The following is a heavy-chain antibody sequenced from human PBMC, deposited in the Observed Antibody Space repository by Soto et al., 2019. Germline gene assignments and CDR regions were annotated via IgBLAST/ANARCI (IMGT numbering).Heavy chain of an antibody. CDR3: ASTYDFWSGYSSKEIDY. D-gene: IGHD3-3*01. CDR1: GGSFTGYY. Sequence: SETLSLTCAVYGGSFTGYYWSWIRQPPGEGLEWIGEINHSGSTNYNPSLKSRVTISRDTSKNQFSLKLSSVTAADTAVYYCASTYDFWSGYSSKEIDYWGQGTLVTVSS. J-gene: IGHJ4*02. CDR2: INHSGST. V-gene: IGHV4-34*01.